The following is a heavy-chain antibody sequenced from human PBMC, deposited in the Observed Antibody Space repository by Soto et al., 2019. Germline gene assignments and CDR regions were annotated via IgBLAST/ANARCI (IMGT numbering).Heavy chain of an antibody. D-gene: IGHD3-22*01. CDR3: ARGEYYDSSGYYDYYYYYGMDV. Sequence: PSETLSLTCTVSGGSISSGGYYWSWIRQHPGKGLEWIGYIYYSGSTYYNPSLESRVTISVDTSKNQFSLKLSSVTAADTAVYYCARGEYYDSSGYYDYYYYYGMDVWGQGTTVSVSS. V-gene: IGHV4-31*03. CDR2: IYYSGST. CDR1: GGSISSGGYY. J-gene: IGHJ6*02.